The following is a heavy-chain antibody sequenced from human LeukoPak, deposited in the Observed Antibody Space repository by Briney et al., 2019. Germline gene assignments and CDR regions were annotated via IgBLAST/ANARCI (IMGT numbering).Heavy chain of an antibody. CDR1: GFTFSSYS. D-gene: IGHD6-13*01. CDR3: ARVGLSSSWFRIDY. V-gene: IGHV3-21*01. J-gene: IGHJ4*02. Sequence: GGSLRLSCAASGFTFSSYSMNWVCQAPGKGLEWVSSIGSSSSYIYYADSVNGRFTISRDNAKNSLYLQMNSLRAEDTAVYYCARVGLSSSWFRIDYWGQGTLVTVSS. CDR2: IGSSSSYI.